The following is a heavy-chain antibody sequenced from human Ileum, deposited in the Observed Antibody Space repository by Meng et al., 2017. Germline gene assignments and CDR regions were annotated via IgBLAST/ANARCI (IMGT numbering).Heavy chain of an antibody. CDR2: INTDTGNP. J-gene: IGHJ4*02. V-gene: IGHV7-4-1*02. CDR1: GYTFTKNG. Sequence: VQLVQSGSELKKPGASVKISCKASGYTFTKNGMNWVRQAPGQGLEWIGWINTDTGNPTYAQGFTGRFVFSLDTSVSTAYLQISSLKTEDTVVYYCAREPQRFDYWGQGTLVTVSS. CDR3: AREPQRFDY.